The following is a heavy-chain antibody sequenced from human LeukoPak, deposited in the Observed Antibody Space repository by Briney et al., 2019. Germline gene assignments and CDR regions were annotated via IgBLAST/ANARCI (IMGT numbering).Heavy chain of an antibody. V-gene: IGHV3-43D*03. J-gene: IGHJ6*03. CDR1: GFTFDDYA. CDR3: ARDHNYYGSGSSHYYYYYMDV. D-gene: IGHD3-10*01. CDR2: ISWDGDST. Sequence: GGSLRLSCAASGFTFDDYAMHWVRQAPGKGLECVSLISWDGDSTYYSDSVKGRFTISRDNSKNTLYLQMNSLRAEDTAVYYCARDHNYYGSGSSHYYYYYMDVWGKGTTVTVSS.